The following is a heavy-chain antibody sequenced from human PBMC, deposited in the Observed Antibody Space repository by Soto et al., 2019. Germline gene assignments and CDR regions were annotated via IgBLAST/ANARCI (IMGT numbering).Heavy chain of an antibody. CDR1: GGSISSYY. CDR3: ARALPNAMIVVDHFDY. J-gene: IGHJ4*02. Sequence: QVQLQESGPGLVKPSETQSLTCTVSGGSISSYYWSWIRQPPGKGLEWIGYIYYSGSTNYNPSLKSRVTISVDTSKNQFSLKLSSVTAADTAVYYCARALPNAMIVVDHFDYWGQGTLVTVSS. CDR2: IYYSGST. D-gene: IGHD3-22*01. V-gene: IGHV4-59*01.